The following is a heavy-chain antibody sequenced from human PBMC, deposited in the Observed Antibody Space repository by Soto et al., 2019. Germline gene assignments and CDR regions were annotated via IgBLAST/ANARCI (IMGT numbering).Heavy chain of an antibody. D-gene: IGHD4-17*01. CDR3: ARAHYGEVPWFDP. J-gene: IGHJ5*02. CDR1: GFTFSSYW. Sequence: EVQLVESGGGLVQPGGSLRLSCAASGFTFSSYWMSWVRQAPGKGLEWVANIKQDGSEKYYVDSVKGRFTISRDNAKNSLYLQMNSLRAEDTAVYYCARAHYGEVPWFDPWGQGTLVTVSS. CDR2: IKQDGSEK. V-gene: IGHV3-7*01.